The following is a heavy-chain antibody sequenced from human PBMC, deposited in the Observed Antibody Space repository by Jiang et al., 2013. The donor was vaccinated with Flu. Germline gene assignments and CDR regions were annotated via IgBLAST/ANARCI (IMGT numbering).Heavy chain of an antibody. Sequence: FGTSNYAQKFKGRLTISADASTNTAYMELSSLKSEDTAVYYCARDSSSEAYPLLLYYFDLWGRGTLVTVSS. J-gene: IGHJ2*01. D-gene: IGHD1-26*01. CDR2: FGTS. V-gene: IGHV1-69*01. CDR3: ARDSSSEAYPLLLYYFDL.